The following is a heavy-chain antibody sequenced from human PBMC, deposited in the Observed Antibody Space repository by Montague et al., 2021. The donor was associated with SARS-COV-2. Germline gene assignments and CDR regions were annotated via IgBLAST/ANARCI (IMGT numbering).Heavy chain of an antibody. CDR2: IYSGGST. CDR3: ARDVSPIGLMDV. V-gene: IGHV3-53*01. J-gene: IGHJ6*02. CDR1: GFTVSSNY. Sequence: SLRLSCAASGFTVSSNYMSWVRQAPGKGLEWVSVIYSGGSTYYADSVKGRFTISRDNSKNTLYLQMNSLRAEDTAVYYCARDVSPIGLMDVWGQRTTVTVSS.